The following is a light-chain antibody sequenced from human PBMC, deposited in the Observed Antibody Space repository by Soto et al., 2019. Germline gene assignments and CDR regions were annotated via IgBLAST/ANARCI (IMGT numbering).Light chain of an antibody. CDR2: DVS. CDR1: SSDVGGYNY. Sequence: ALAQPASVSGSPGQSITISCTGTSSDVGGYNYVSWYQQHPGKAPKLMIYDVSNRPSGVSNRFSGSKSGNTASLTISGLQAEDEADYYCSSYTSSSTLIFGTGTKVTVL. CDR3: SSYTSSSTLI. V-gene: IGLV2-14*01. J-gene: IGLJ1*01.